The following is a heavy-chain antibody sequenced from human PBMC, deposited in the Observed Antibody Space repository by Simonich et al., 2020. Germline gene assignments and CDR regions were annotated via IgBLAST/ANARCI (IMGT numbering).Heavy chain of an antibody. CDR2: LYYSGET. CDR3: ARHAGFAFDI. V-gene: IGHV4-39*01. CDR1: GGSISSSSYY. J-gene: IGHJ3*02. D-gene: IGHD6-13*01. Sequence: QLQLQESGPGLVKPSETLSLTGTVSGGSISSSSYYWGWIRQPPGKGREGIGSLYYSGETYYNPSLKRRVTISVDTSKNQFSLKLSSVTAADTAVYYCARHAGFAFDIWGQGTMVTVSS.